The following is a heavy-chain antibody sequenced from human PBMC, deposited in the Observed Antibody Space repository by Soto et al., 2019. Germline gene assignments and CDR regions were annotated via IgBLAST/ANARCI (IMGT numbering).Heavy chain of an antibody. CDR1: GYTFTSYG. D-gene: IGHD3-10*01. V-gene: IGHV1-18*01. CDR3: ARELGSPYYYYGMDV. CDR2: ISAYNGNT. J-gene: IGHJ6*02. Sequence: QVQLVQSGAEVKKPGASVKVSCKASGYTFTSYGISWVRQAPGQGLEWMGWISAYNGNTNYAQKLQGRVTMTTDTYTSIADMELRSLRSDDTAVYYCARELGSPYYYYGMDVWGQGTTVTVSS.